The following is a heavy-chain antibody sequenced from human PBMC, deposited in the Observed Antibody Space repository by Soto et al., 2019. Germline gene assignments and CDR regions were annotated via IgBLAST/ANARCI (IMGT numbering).Heavy chain of an antibody. D-gene: IGHD2-15*01. CDR1: GGTFSSYA. Sequence: GASVKVSCKASGGTFSSYAISWVRQAPGQGLEWMGGIIPIFGTANYAQKFQGRVTITADESTSTAYMELSSLRSEDTAVYYCASRGVVVVAASPVNEDDYYYYGMDVWGQGTTVTVS. CDR3: ASRGVVVVAASPVNEDDYYYYGMDV. CDR2: IIPIFGTA. V-gene: IGHV1-69*13. J-gene: IGHJ6*02.